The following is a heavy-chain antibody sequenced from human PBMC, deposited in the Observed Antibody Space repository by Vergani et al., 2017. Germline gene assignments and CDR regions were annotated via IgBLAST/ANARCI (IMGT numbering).Heavy chain of an antibody. V-gene: IGHV3-48*02. J-gene: IGHJ6*02. Sequence: EVQLVESGGGLVQPGGSLRLSCVASEFTFSDYSMNWVRQAPGKGLEWVSYISGGSSAIYYTDSVKGRFTISRDNAKNSLYLQMNSLRDEDTAVYYCARGITGTWAYYYYGMDVWGQGTTVTVS. CDR2: ISGGSSAI. D-gene: IGHD1-7*01. CDR1: EFTFSDYS. CDR3: ARGITGTWAYYYYGMDV.